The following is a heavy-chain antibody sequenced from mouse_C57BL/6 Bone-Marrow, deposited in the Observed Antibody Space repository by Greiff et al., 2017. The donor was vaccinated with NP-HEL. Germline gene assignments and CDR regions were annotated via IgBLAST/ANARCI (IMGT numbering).Heavy chain of an antibody. CDR1: GFTFSNYW. CDR3: GTGTIFDY. CDR2: IRLKSDNYAT. Sequence: EVMLVESGGGLVQPGGSMKLSCVASGFTFSNYWMNWVRQSPEKGLEWVAQIRLKSDNYATHYAESVKGRFTISRDDSKSSVYLQMNNLRAEDTGIYYCGTGTIFDYWGQGTTLTVSS. D-gene: IGHD4-1*01. J-gene: IGHJ2*01. V-gene: IGHV6-3*01.